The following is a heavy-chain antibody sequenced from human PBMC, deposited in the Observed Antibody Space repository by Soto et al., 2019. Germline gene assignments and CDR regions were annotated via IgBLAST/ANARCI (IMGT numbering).Heavy chain of an antibody. D-gene: IGHD6-6*01. CDR2: ISAYNGNT. J-gene: IGHJ6*02. CDR1: GYTFTSYG. CDR3: ARDSGSPARIAARLGDYYYYYGMEV. V-gene: IGHV1-18*01. Sequence: QVQLVQSGAEVKKPGASVKVSCKASGYTFTSYGISWVRQAPGQGLEWMGWISAYNGNTNYAQKLQGRGTMTTDTSTSKVYMELRSMRSDDTAVYYCARDSGSPARIAARLGDYYYYYGMEVSGQGTTVTVSS.